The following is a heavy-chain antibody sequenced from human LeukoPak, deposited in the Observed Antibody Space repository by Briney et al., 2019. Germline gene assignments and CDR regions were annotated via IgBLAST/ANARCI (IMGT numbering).Heavy chain of an antibody. CDR1: GFNFSNYA. D-gene: IGHD2-21*02. J-gene: IGHJ4*02. V-gene: IGHV3-30*04. CDR2: ISYDGSNK. CDR3: ARELVVVTGILDY. Sequence: QPGGSLRLSCAASGFNFSNYAMHWVRQAPGKGLEWVAVISYDGSNKNYADSVKGRFTISRDNSKNTLYLQMDSLRPEDTAVYYCARELVVVTGILDYWGQGTLVTVSS.